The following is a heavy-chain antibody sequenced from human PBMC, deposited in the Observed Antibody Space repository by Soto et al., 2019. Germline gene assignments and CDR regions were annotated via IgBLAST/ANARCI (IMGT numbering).Heavy chain of an antibody. V-gene: IGHV3-30*18. Sequence: GGSRRLSCATSGFTFSSYGMHWVRQAPGKGLEWVAVISYDGSNKYYADSVKGRFTISRDNSKNTLYLQMNSLRAEDTAVYYCAKDRGYYYDSSGYSFDYWGQGTLVTVSS. CDR3: AKDRGYYYDSSGYSFDY. CDR1: GFTFSSYG. D-gene: IGHD3-22*01. J-gene: IGHJ4*02. CDR2: ISYDGSNK.